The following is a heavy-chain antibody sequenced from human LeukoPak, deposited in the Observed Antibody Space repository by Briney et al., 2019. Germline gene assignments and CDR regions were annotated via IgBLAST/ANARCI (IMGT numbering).Heavy chain of an antibody. J-gene: IGHJ4*02. D-gene: IGHD3-9*01. CDR2: IYHSGST. V-gene: IGHV4-38-2*02. Sequence: SETLSLTCAVSGYSISSGYYWGWIRQPPGKGLEWIGSIYHSGSTYYNPSLKSRVTISVDTSKNQFSLKLSSVTAADTAVYYCAREGSRYFDWLPVIDYWGQGTRVTVSS. CDR1: GYSISSGYY. CDR3: AREGSRYFDWLPVIDY.